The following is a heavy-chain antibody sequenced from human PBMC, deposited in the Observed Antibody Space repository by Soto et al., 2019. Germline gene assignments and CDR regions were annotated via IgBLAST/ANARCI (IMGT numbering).Heavy chain of an antibody. CDR2: IRSKAYGGTT. J-gene: IGHJ5*02. CDR1: GFTFGDYA. V-gene: IGHV3-49*04. CDR3: TRLLTDNWFDP. D-gene: IGHD3-10*01. Sequence: EVQLVESGGGLVQPGRSLRLSCTASGFTFGDYAMSWVRQAPGKGLEWVGFIRSKAYGGTTEYAASVKGRFTISRDDSKSIAYLQMNSLKTEDTAVYYCTRLLTDNWFDPWGQGTLVTVSS.